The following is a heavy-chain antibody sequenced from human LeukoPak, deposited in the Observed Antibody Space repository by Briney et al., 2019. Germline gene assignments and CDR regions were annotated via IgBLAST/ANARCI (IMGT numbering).Heavy chain of an antibody. D-gene: IGHD1-14*01. CDR3: AKRTPYPSFDP. CDR2: ISDSGGST. Sequence: GGSLRLSCAASGFTFSSYAMSGVRQAPGKGLEWVSVISDSGGSTYYADSVKGRFTISRDNSKNTLYLQMNSLRAEDTAVYYCAKRTPYPSFDPWGQGTLVTVSS. V-gene: IGHV3-23*01. CDR1: GFTFSSYA. J-gene: IGHJ5*02.